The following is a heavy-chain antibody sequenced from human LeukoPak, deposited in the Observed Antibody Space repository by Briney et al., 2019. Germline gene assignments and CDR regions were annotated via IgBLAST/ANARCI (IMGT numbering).Heavy chain of an antibody. V-gene: IGHV4-30-2*01. Sequence: PSQTLSLTCAVSGGSISSGGYSWSWIRQPPGKGLEWIGYIYHSGSTYYNPSLKSRVTISVDRSKNQFSLKLSSVTAADTAVYYCARGLRGNWFDPWGQGTLVTVSS. CDR1: GGSISSGGYS. J-gene: IGHJ5*02. CDR3: ARGLRGNWFDP. CDR2: IYHSGST.